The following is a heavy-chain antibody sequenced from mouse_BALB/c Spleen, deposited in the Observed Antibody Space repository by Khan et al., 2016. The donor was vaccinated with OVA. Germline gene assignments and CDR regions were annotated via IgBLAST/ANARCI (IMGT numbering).Heavy chain of an antibody. J-gene: IGHJ4*01. V-gene: IGHV2-6-4*01. Sequence: QMQLEESGPGLVAPSQSLSITCTVSGFSLSRYNVHWVRQPPGKGLEWLGMIWGGGGTDYNSTLKSRLSISKDKSKSQVFLKMNSLQTDDSAMYYCARAYYRCDGYYAMDFWGQGTSVTVSS. CDR3: ARAYYRCDGYYAMDF. CDR1: GFSLSRYN. D-gene: IGHD2-14*01. CDR2: IWGGGGT.